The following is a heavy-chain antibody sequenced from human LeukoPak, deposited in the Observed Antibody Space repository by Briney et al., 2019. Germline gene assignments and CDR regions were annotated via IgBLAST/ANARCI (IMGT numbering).Heavy chain of an antibody. V-gene: IGHV3-74*01. CDR1: GFTFSNYW. J-gene: IGHJ4*02. D-gene: IGHD1-26*01. CDR2: ISPDGSST. Sequence: GGSLRLSCAASGFTFSNYWTHWVRQAPGKGLVWVARISPDGSSTTYADSVKGRFTISRDNAKNTLYLQMNSVRAEDTAVYYCARDREWDYLDYWGQGTLVTVSS. CDR3: ARDREWDYLDY.